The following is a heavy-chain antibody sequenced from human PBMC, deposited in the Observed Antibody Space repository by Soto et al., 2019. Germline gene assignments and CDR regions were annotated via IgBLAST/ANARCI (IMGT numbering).Heavy chain of an antibody. D-gene: IGHD6-19*01. CDR3: VRGRAVAGINDEAFDL. CDR2: INPNSGDT. Sequence: ASVKVSCKASGYIFSDYYMHWVRQAPGQGRECMGWINPNSGDTIYAQKFQGRVTVTGDPSISTAYMELSRLTSDDTAVYYCVRGRAVAGINDEAFDLWGQGTMVTVSS. CDR1: GYIFSDYY. J-gene: IGHJ3*01. V-gene: IGHV1-2*02.